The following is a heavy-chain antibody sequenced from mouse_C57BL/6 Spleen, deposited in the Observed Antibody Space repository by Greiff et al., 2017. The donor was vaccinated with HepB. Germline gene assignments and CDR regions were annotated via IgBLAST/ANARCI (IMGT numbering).Heavy chain of an antibody. CDR2: IWSGGST. V-gene: IGHV2-2*01. CDR1: GFSLTSYG. CDR3: ARWGNYGIYYAMDY. J-gene: IGHJ4*01. D-gene: IGHD2-1*01. Sequence: VQGVESGPGLVQPSQSLSITCTVSGFSLTSYGVHWVRQSPGKGLEWLGVIWSGGSTDYNAAFISRLSISKDNSKSQVFFKMNSLQADDTAIYYCARWGNYGIYYAMDYWGQGTSVTVSS.